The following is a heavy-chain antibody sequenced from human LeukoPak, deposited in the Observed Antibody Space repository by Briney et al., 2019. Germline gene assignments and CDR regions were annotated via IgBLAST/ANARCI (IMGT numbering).Heavy chain of an antibody. CDR3: ARAPLRGYTYGRPFDY. CDR2: IIPTFGTP. V-gene: IGHV1-69*05. J-gene: IGHJ4*02. D-gene: IGHD5-18*01. CDR1: GDTFTSYS. Sequence: GASVKVSCKASGDTFTSYSISWVRQAPGQGLEWMGVIIPTFGTPNYAQKFQGRVTITTDESTSTAYMELSSLRSEDTAVYYCARAPLRGYTYGRPFDYWSQGTLVTVSS.